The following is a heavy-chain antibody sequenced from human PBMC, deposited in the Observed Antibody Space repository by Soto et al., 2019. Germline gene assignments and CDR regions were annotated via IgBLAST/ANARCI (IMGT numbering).Heavy chain of an antibody. CDR3: ARVAPNTYYYGSGSYPIYYFDY. D-gene: IGHD3-10*01. Sequence: QVQLVQSGAEVKKPGASVKVSCKASGYTFTGYYMHWVRQAPGQGLEWMGWINPNSGGTNYAQKFQGWVTMTRETSISTAYMELSRLRSDDTAVYYCARVAPNTYYYGSGSYPIYYFDYWGQGTLVTVSS. V-gene: IGHV1-2*04. CDR2: INPNSGGT. J-gene: IGHJ4*02. CDR1: GYTFTGYY.